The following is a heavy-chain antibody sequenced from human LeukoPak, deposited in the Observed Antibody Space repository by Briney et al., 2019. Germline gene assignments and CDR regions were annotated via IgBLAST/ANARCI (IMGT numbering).Heavy chain of an antibody. J-gene: IGHJ3*02. CDR1: GGTFSSYA. D-gene: IGHD5-24*01. Sequence: SVKVSCKASGGTFSSYAISWVRQAPGQGLEWMGRIIPIFGTANYAQKFQGRVTITTDESTSTAYMELSSLRSEDTAVYYCARSRRDGHNLHAFDIWGQGTKVTISS. CDR3: ARSRRDGHNLHAFDI. CDR2: IIPIFGTA. V-gene: IGHV1-69*05.